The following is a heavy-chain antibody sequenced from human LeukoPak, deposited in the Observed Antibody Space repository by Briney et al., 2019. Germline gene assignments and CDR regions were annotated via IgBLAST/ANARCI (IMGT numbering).Heavy chain of an antibody. J-gene: IGHJ6*02. D-gene: IGHD5-12*01. V-gene: IGHV1-18*01. CDR1: GYTFTSYG. Sequence: ASVKVSCKASGYTFTSYGISWVRQAPGQGLEWMGWISAYNGNTNYAQKLQGRVTMTTDTSTSTAYMELRSLRSDDTAVYYCARGDIVATIPTYYYHGMDVWGQGTTVTVSS. CDR2: ISAYNGNT. CDR3: ARGDIVATIPTYYYHGMDV.